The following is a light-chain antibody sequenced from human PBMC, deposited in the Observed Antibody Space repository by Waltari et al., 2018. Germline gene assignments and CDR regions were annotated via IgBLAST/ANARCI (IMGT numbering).Light chain of an antibody. CDR2: DIN. CDR3: CSYVGSNIYWV. CDR1: SSDVGGYYY. V-gene: IGLV2-11*01. J-gene: IGLJ3*02. Sequence: QSALTQPRSVSGSPGQSVTISCTGTSSDVGGYYYVSWYQQPPDKAPKLIIYDINKRPSGVPDRFSGSKSGNTASLTISGRQAEDEADYYCCSYVGSNIYWVFGGGTKLTVL.